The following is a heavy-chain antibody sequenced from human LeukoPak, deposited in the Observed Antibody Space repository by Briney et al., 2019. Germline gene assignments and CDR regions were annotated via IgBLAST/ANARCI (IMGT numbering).Heavy chain of an antibody. J-gene: IGHJ4*02. D-gene: IGHD3-16*01. CDR2: VNSDGRST. V-gene: IGHV3-74*01. CDR3: ARDRSAVRLDY. CDR1: GFTFSSYW. Sequence: GGSLRLSCAASGFTFSSYWMHWVRQAPGEGLVWVSRVNSDGRSTSYGDFVKGRFTISRDNAKNTLYLQMNSLRAEDTAVYYCARDRSAVRLDYWGQGALVTVSS.